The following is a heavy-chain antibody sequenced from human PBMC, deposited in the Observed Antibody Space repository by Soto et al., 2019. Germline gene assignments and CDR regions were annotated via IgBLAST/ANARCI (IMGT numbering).Heavy chain of an antibody. V-gene: IGHV2-70*04. CDR2: IDWDDDK. CDR3: ARSIVEAGNRWFDP. CDR1: GFSLSTSGMR. D-gene: IGHD6-13*01. J-gene: IGHJ5*02. Sequence: SGPTLVNPTQTLTLTCTFSGFSLSTSGMRVSWIRQPPGKALEWLARIDWDDDKLYSTSLKTRLTISKGTSKNQVVLTMTNMDPVDTATYYCARSIVEAGNRWFDPWGQGTLVTVSS.